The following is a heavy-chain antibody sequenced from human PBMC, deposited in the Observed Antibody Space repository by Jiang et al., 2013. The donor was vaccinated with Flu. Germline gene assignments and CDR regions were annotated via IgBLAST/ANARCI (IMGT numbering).Heavy chain of an antibody. V-gene: IGHV3-30-3*01. CDR2: ISHDGSNK. J-gene: IGHJ4*02. Sequence: VQLLESGGGVVQPGRSLRLSCAVSGVTFSSYAMHWVRQAPGKGLEWVAVISHDGSNKYYADSGKGRFTISRDNSKNTLYLEINSLRAEDTAVYYCAREGFLVVVEAYYFEYWGQGTLVTVSS. D-gene: IGHD2-15*01. CDR1: GVTFSSYA. CDR3: AREGFLVVVEAYYFEY.